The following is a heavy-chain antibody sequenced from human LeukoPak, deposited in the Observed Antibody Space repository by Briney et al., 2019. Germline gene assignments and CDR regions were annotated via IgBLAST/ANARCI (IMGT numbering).Heavy chain of an antibody. V-gene: IGHV3-74*01. D-gene: IGHD4-17*01. J-gene: IGHJ3*01. CDR3: ASSTVTTRGVSAFDL. CDR2: INSDGTTT. Sequence: PGRSLRLSCAASGFTLSNYWMHWVRQAPGKGLVWVSRINSDGTTTSSADSVKGRFTISRDNAKNTLYLQMNSLRAEDTAVYYCASSTVTTRGVSAFDLWGQRTLVTVSS. CDR1: GFTLSNYW.